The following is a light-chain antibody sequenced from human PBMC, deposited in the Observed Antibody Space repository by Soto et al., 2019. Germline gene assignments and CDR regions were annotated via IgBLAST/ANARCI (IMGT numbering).Light chain of an antibody. Sequence: VMTQSPATLSVSPGEGATLSCRASQSVSSHLVWYQHRPGQAPRLLIHGASNRATGIPARFSGSGSGTDFTLTISILEPEDFAVYYCQQRSNWPPSITFGQGTKVEIK. CDR3: QQRSNWPPSIT. J-gene: IGKJ1*01. CDR1: QSVSSH. V-gene: IGKV3-11*01. CDR2: GAS.